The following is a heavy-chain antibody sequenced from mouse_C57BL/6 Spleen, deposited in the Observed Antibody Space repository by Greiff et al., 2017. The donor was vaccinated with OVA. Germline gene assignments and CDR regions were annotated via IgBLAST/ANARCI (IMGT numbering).Heavy chain of an antibody. V-gene: IGHV1-64*01. CDR1: GYTFTSYW. J-gene: IGHJ2*01. CDR3: ARGGVITTVVADY. Sequence: QVQLQQPGAELVKPGASVKLSCKASGYTFTSYWMHWVKQRPGQGLEWIGMIHPNSGSTHYNEKFKSKATLTVDKSSSTAYMQLSILTSEDSAVYYCARGGVITTVVADYWGQGTTLTVSS. CDR2: IHPNSGST. D-gene: IGHD1-1*01.